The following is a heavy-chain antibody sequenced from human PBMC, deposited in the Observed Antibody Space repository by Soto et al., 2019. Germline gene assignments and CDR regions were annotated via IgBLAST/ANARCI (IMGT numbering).Heavy chain of an antibody. CDR2: IYYSGST. D-gene: IGHD5-12*01. CDR3: ARDGYNLPFDY. CDR1: GGSISSGDYY. J-gene: IGHJ4*02. Sequence: SETLSLTCTVSGGSISSGDYYWSWLRQPQGKGLEWIGYIYYSGSTYYNPSLKSRVTISVDTSKNQFSLKLSSVTAADTDVYYCARDGYNLPFDYWGQGTLVTVSS. V-gene: IGHV4-30-4*01.